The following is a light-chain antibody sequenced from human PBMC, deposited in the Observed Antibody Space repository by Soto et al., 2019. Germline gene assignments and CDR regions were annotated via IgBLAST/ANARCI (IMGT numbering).Light chain of an antibody. CDR2: TVS. CDR3: SSYRSDSTYV. V-gene: IGLV2-14*01. Sequence: QSALTQPASVSGSPGQSITISCTGTSSDVGAYNSVSWYQQYPGKAPKLMMYTVSYRPSGVSDRFSGSKSGNTASLTISGLQTGDEADYYCSSYRSDSTYVFGTGTKLTVL. J-gene: IGLJ1*01. CDR1: SSDVGAYNS.